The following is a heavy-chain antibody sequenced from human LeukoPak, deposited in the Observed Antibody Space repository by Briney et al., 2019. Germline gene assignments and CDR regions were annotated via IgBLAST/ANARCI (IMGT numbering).Heavy chain of an antibody. J-gene: IGHJ5*02. D-gene: IGHD6-13*01. V-gene: IGHV1-46*01. Sequence: ASVKVSCKASGYTFISYYMHWVRQAPGQGLEWMGIINPSGGSTSHGQKFQGRVTMTRDTSTSTVYMELSSLTSEDTAVYYCARSPSGVGIANWFDPWGQGTLVTVSS. CDR2: INPSGGST. CDR3: ARSPSGVGIANWFDP. CDR1: GYTFISYY.